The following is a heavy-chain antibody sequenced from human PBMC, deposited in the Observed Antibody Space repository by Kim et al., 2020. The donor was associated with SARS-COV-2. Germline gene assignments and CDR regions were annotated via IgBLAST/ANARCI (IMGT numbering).Heavy chain of an antibody. J-gene: IGHJ6*02. D-gene: IGHD3-10*01. CDR2: IFYTGST. Sequence: SETLSLTCAVSGGSIISYYWSWIRQPPGKGLEWIGFIFYTGSTTYNPSLKSRVTISLDMSKNQFSLKLTSVTAADTAVYYCVRSKASGTYYRPHQYGMDVWGQGTMVTVSS. CDR3: VRSKASGTYYRPHQYGMDV. CDR1: GGSIISYY. V-gene: IGHV4-59*12.